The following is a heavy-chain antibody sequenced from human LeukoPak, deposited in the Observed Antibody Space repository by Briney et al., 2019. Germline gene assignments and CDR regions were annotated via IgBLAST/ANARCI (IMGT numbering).Heavy chain of an antibody. D-gene: IGHD3-3*01. CDR3: ARGRSGRGVLRFLEARYYFDY. CDR1: GDSVSSTNYY. J-gene: IGHJ4*02. Sequence: NPSETLSLTCTVSGDSVSSTNYYWDWIRQPPGKGLEWIGSIYYSGSTYYNPSLKSRVTISVDTSKNQFSLKLNSVTAADTAVYYCARGRSGRGVLRFLEARYYFDYWGQGTLVTVSS. V-gene: IGHV4-39*01. CDR2: IYYSGST.